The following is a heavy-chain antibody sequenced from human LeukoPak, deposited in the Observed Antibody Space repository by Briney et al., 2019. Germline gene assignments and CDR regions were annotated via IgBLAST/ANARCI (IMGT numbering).Heavy chain of an antibody. J-gene: IGHJ5*02. V-gene: IGHV3-30-3*01. Sequence: GGSLRLSCAASGFTFSSYAMHWVRQAPGKGLEWVAVISYDGSNKYYADSVKGRFTISRDNAKNSLYLQMNSLRAEDTAVYYCARSGIAAPPDNWFDPWGQGTLVTVSS. CDR3: ARSGIAAPPDNWFDP. CDR2: ISYDGSNK. D-gene: IGHD6-6*01. CDR1: GFTFSSYA.